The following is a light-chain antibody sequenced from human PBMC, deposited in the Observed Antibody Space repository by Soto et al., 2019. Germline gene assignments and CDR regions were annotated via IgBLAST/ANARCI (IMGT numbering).Light chain of an antibody. V-gene: IGKV3-15*01. CDR2: GAS. CDR3: QQYNNWWT. CDR1: QSVSSS. J-gene: IGKJ1*01. Sequence: VMTQSPATLSVSPGERATLSCRASQSVSSSLAWYQQKPGQAPRLLIYGASTRATGIPARFSGSGSGTEFTLTSSSLHSEDFAVYYCQQYNNWWTFGQGTKVQIK.